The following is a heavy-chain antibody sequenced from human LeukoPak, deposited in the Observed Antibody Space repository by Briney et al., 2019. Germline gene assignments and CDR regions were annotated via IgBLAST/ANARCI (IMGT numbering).Heavy chain of an antibody. CDR1: GFTFSSYE. CDR3: ARDRNTVTTWVDY. V-gene: IGHV3-48*03. CDR2: ISGSGSTI. J-gene: IGHJ4*02. Sequence: PGGSLRLSCAASGFTFSSYEMNWVRQTPGKGLEWVSYISGSGSTIYYADSVKGRFTISRDNAKNSLYLQMNSLRAEDTAVYYCARDRNTVTTWVDYWGQGTLVTVSS. D-gene: IGHD4-17*01.